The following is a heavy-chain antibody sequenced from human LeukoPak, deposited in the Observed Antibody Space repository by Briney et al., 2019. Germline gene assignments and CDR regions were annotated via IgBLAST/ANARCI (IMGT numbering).Heavy chain of an antibody. CDR1: GFTFSSYA. CDR3: AKGSGYSYARDNYFDY. J-gene: IGHJ4*02. V-gene: IGHV3-23*01. D-gene: IGHD5-18*01. CDR2: ISGSGGST. Sequence: GGSLRLSCAASGFTFSSYAMSWVRQAPGKGLEWVSAISGSGGSTYYADSVKGRFTISRDNSKNTLYLQMNSLRAEGTAVYYCAKGSGYSYARDNYFDYWGQGTLVTVSS.